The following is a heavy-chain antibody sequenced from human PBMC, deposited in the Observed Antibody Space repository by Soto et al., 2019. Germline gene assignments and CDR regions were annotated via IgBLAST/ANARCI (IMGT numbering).Heavy chain of an antibody. J-gene: IGHJ6*02. CDR2: IYYSGST. CDR3: ARDQGIAAAGTYYYYYGMDV. Sequence: QVQLQESGPGLVKPSETLSLTCTVSGGSVSSGSYYWSWIRQPPGQGLEWIGDIYYSGSTNYNPALKSRVTIAVDTSKNQFSLKLSSVTAADTAVYYCARDQGIAAAGTYYYYYGMDVWGQGTTVTVSS. D-gene: IGHD6-13*01. V-gene: IGHV4-61*01. CDR1: GGSVSSGSYY.